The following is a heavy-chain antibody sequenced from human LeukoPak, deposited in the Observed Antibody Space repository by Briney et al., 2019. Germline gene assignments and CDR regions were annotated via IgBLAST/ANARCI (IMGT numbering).Heavy chain of an antibody. Sequence: SVKVSCRASGGTFSSYAISWVPQAPGQGLEWMGGIFPIFGTANYAQKFQGRVTITADKSTSTAYMELSSLRSEDTAVYYCARGLGIVVVPAAPLSYYYYGMDVWGKGTTVTVSS. CDR3: ARGLGIVVVPAAPLSYYYYGMDV. CDR2: IFPIFGTA. D-gene: IGHD2-2*01. J-gene: IGHJ6*04. V-gene: IGHV1-69*06. CDR1: GGTFSSYA.